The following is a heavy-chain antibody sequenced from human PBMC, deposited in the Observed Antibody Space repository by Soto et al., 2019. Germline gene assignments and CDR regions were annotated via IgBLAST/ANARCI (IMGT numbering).Heavy chain of an antibody. CDR2: ISYDGSNK. J-gene: IGHJ5*02. V-gene: IGHV3-30-3*01. Sequence: QVQLVESGGGVVQPGRSLRLSCAASGFTFSSYAMHWVRQAPGKGLEWVAVISYDGSNKYYADPVKGRFTISRDNSKNTLYLQMNSLIAEDTAVYYCASLWGDFWSGYPWGQGTLVTVSS. D-gene: IGHD3-3*01. CDR3: ASLWGDFWSGYP. CDR1: GFTFSSYA.